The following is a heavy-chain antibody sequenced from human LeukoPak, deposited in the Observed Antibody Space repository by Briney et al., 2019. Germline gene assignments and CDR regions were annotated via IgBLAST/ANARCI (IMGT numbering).Heavy chain of an antibody. Sequence: SVKVSCKASGGTFSSYAISWVRQAPGQGLEWMGRIIPILGIANYAQKFQGRVTITADKSTSTAYMELSSLRSEDTAVCYCARDESIAAAGMSPNWFDPWGQGTLVTVSS. CDR3: ARDESIAAAGMSPNWFDP. D-gene: IGHD6-13*01. J-gene: IGHJ5*02. CDR2: IIPILGIA. V-gene: IGHV1-69*04. CDR1: GGTFSSYA.